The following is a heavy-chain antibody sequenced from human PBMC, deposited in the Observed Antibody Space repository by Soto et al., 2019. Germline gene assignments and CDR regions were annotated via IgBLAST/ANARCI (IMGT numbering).Heavy chain of an antibody. CDR1: VGSIIGSY. V-gene: IGHV4-59*01. J-gene: IGHJ4*02. Sequence: PSETLSLTCSVSVGSIIGSYWSWIRQCPGKGLEWLGYVYYTGSTNYSPSLRSRVSISVDTSKNEFSLRLSSVTAADTAVYFCARSVAVPGAHIDYWGQGTQVTVSS. CDR2: VYYTGST. D-gene: IGHD6-19*01. CDR3: ARSVAVPGAHIDY.